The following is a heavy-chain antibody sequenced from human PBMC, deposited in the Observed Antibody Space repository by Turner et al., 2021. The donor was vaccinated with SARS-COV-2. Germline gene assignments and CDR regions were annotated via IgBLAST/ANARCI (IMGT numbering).Heavy chain of an antibody. CDR3: AKDVRGFDSGLSFGMDV. V-gene: IGHV3-9*01. CDR1: GITLEDYT. CDR2: ISWHSGFI. Sequence: EVQLVESGGGLVQPGRSLRLSFAASGITLEDYTMPWVGQAPGKGLEWVSTISWHSGFIGYADSAKGRFTISRDNAKNSLYLQMSSLREEDTALYYCAKDVRGFDSGLSFGMDVWGQGTPVTVSS. D-gene: IGHD3-10*01. J-gene: IGHJ6*02.